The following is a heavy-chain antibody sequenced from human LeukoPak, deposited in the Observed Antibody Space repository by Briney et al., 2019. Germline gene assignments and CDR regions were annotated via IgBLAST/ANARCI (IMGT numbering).Heavy chain of an antibody. CDR3: ATNLIGAGEYFQQ. V-gene: IGHV3-11*01. CDR1: GLRFSDYY. Sequence: GGSLRLSCAASGLRFSDYYVSWIRRAPGKGLQWVSYISSGGDIMHYADSVKGRFTSSRDNAKNSGYLEMNSLGAEDTAVYYCATNLIGAGEYFQQWGQGTLVTVSS. J-gene: IGHJ1*01. D-gene: IGHD2/OR15-2a*01. CDR2: ISSGGDIM.